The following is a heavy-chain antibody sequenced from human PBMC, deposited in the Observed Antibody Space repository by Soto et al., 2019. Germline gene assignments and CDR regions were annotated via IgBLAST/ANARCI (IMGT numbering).Heavy chain of an antibody. CDR2: ISYDGSNK. V-gene: IGHV3-30-3*01. Sequence: QVQLVESGGGVVQPGRSLRLSCAASGFTFSSYAMHWVRQAPGKGLEWVAVISYDGSNKYYADSVKGRFTISRDNSKNTLYLQMNSLRAEDTAVYYCARGPGRYSGYEGAFDIWGQGTMVTVSS. D-gene: IGHD5-12*01. CDR3: ARGPGRYSGYEGAFDI. J-gene: IGHJ3*02. CDR1: GFTFSSYA.